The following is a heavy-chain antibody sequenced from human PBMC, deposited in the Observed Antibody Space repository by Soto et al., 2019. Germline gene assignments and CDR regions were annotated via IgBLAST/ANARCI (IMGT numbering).Heavy chain of an antibody. CDR1: DFSLTTRGVG. J-gene: IGHJ4*02. CDR2: IYWNDDQ. V-gene: IGHV2-5*01. Sequence: GSGPTWEPTQTLTLTCNFSDFSLTTRGVGVGWIRQPPGKALEWVALIYWNDDQRYNPSLKSRLTVTKDTSKNHVVLTMTNVDPLDTATYYCTHRSPAYGHDFWGPGTLVTVSS. D-gene: IGHD3-10*01. CDR3: THRSPAYGHDF.